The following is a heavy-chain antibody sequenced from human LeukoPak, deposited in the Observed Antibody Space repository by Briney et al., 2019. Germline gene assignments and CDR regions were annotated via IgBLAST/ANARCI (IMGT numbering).Heavy chain of an antibody. CDR3: ARHGDSSGYYYFDY. V-gene: IGHV1-69*05. Sequence: SVKVSCKACGGTFRSYAISWLRQAPGQGLDWMGGIIPFFGTANFVQKFQGRVTMTTDESTSTAYMELSSLRSKDTAVYYCARHGDSSGYYYFDYWGQGALVTVSS. D-gene: IGHD3-22*01. J-gene: IGHJ4*02. CDR1: GGTFRSYA. CDR2: IIPFFGTA.